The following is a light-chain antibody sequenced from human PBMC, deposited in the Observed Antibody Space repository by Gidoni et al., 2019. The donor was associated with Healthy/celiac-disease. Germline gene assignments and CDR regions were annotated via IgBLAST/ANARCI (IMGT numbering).Light chain of an antibody. CDR2: DAS. V-gene: IGKV3-11*01. CDR1: QSVSSY. J-gene: IGKJ3*01. CDR3: QQRNNRPLCT. Sequence: VLTQSPATLSLSPGERATLSCRASQSVSSYLAWYQQKPGQAPRLLIYDASNRATGIPARFSGSGAGTDVTLTISSLEHEEYAVYYCQQRNNRPLCTFGHGTKVDIK.